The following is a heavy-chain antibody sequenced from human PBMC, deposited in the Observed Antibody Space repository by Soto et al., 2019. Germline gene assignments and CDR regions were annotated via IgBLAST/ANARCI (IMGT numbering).Heavy chain of an antibody. CDR2: TYYRSKWYD. CDR1: GYSVSGNSAA. V-gene: IGHV6-1*01. Sequence: PSQTLSLTCAISGYSVSGNSAAWSWISQSPSRGLEWLGRTYYRSKWYDDYAVSVRSRITINPDTSRNQFSLQLNSVTPEDTAVYYCSRVRGRDRYYYYRMDLWGLGTTVPVXS. CDR3: SRVRGRDRYYYYRMDL. D-gene: IGHD2-21*02. J-gene: IGHJ6*02.